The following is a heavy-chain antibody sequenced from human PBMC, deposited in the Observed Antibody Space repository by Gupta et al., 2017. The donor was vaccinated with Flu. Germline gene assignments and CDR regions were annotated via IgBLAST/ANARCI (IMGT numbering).Heavy chain of an antibody. CDR1: GGSISSSHFH. CDR3: ARRPKNFRQPSLLFDY. CDR2: FLYGEDA. D-gene: IGHD1-26*01. V-gene: IGHV4-39*01. J-gene: IGHJ4*02. Sequence: QLQLQESGPGLVKPSETLSLTCTVSGGSISSSHFHWGWIRQSPGKGLEWIGHFLYGEDAVYNPSLKSRVTISADASKKQFSLKLSSVTAADTAVYYCARRPKNFRQPSLLFDYWGQGSLVVVSS.